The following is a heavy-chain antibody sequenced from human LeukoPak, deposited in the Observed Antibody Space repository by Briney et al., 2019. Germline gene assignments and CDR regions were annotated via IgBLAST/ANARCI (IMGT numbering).Heavy chain of an antibody. V-gene: IGHV3-48*03. J-gene: IGHJ3*02. CDR3: ARRPYYYGSGSYYRGAFDI. CDR2: TSSSGSTI. Sequence: GGSLRLSCAASGFTFSSYEMNWVRQAPGKGLEWVSYTSSSGSTIYYADSVKGRFTISRDNAKNSLYLQMNSLRAEDTAVYYCARRPYYYGSGSYYRGAFDIWGQGTMVTVSS. D-gene: IGHD3-10*01. CDR1: GFTFSSYE.